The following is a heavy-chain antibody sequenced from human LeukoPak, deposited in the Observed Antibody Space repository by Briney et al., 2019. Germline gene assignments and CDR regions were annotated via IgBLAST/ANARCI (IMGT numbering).Heavy chain of an antibody. Sequence: GRSLRLSCAASRFIFGAFALHWVRQAPGKGLEWVAGILFDGSNKYYADAVKGRFTISRDNSENTLYLQMNSLRPEDTAVYYCARERSLYYFDYWGQGTLVTVSS. CDR3: ARERSLYYFDY. V-gene: IGHV3-30-3*01. CDR2: ILFDGSNK. CDR1: RFIFGAFA. D-gene: IGHD3-10*01. J-gene: IGHJ4*02.